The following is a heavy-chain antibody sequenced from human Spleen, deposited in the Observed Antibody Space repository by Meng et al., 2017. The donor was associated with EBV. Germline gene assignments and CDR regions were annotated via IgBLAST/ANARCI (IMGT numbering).Heavy chain of an antibody. CDR3: ARDSGVRGE. V-gene: IGHV4-61*01. D-gene: IGHD2-15*01. J-gene: IGHJ4*02. CDR1: AGSVIRDNYY. Sequence: QMHLRASGPGLVKPLETLSLTCTVSAGSVIRDNYYWSWIRQPPGKGLEYIGYVYGAGSPNYNPSLKSRVTISMDTSKIQVSLKLTSVTAADTAVYYCARDSGVRGEWGQGTLVTVSS. CDR2: VYGAGSP.